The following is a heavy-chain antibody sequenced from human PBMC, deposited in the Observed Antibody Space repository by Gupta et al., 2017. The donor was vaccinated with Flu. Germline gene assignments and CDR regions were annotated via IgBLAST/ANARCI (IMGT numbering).Heavy chain of an antibody. CDR3: TRSNDCWSGYYGDY. CDR1: GFTFGDYA. V-gene: IGHV3-49*04. Sequence: EVQLVESGGGLVQPVRSLRLSCTASGFTFGDYAMRWVRQAPGKGLEGVGVIRSKAYGGTEYAASVKGRFTISRDDSKSIAYLQMNRLKTEDTAVYYCTRSNDCWSGYYGDYWCQGTLVTVSS. CDR2: IRSKAYGGT. D-gene: IGHD3-3*01. J-gene: IGHJ4*02.